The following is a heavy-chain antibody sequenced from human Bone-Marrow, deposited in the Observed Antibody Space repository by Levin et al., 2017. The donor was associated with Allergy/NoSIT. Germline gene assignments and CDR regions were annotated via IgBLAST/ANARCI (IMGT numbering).Heavy chain of an antibody. Sequence: GGSLRLSCAASGFTFRNNWMHWVRQSPGKGLVWVSRINDDGTNTNNADFVRGRFTISRDNAKNTLYLQMSRLSVEDTAWYFCASTNSEYLRGTFSLDHWGQGTLVTVSS. CDR1: GFTFRNNW. D-gene: IGHD3-16*01. J-gene: IGHJ4*02. V-gene: IGHV3-74*01. CDR3: ASTNSEYLRGTFSLDH. CDR2: INDDGTNT.